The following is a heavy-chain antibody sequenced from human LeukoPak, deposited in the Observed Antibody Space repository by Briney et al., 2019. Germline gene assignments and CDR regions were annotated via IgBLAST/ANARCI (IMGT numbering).Heavy chain of an antibody. CDR2: IYYSGST. V-gene: IGHV4-39*07. CDR1: GGSISSSSYY. D-gene: IGHD2-15*01. CDR3: ARGYCSGGSCYYYFDI. Sequence: SETLSLTCTASGGSISSSSYYWGWIRQPPGKGLEWIGSIYYSGSTYYNPALKSRVTISLETSRKQFSLKLNSVTAADAAVYYCARGYCSGGSCYYYFDIWGQGTMVTVSS. J-gene: IGHJ3*02.